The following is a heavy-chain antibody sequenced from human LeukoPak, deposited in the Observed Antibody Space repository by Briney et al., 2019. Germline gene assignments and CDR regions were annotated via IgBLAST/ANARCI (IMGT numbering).Heavy chain of an antibody. CDR1: GGSFSGYY. CDR3: ARGRVGYDYVWGSHHSPYFDY. D-gene: IGHD3-16*02. V-gene: IGHV4-34*01. J-gene: IGHJ4*02. CDR2: INHSGST. Sequence: SETLSLTCAVYGGSFSGYYWSWIRQPPGKGLEWIGEINHSGSTNYNPSLKSRVTISVDTSKNQFSLKLSSVTAADTAVYYCARGRVGYDYVWGSHHSPYFDYWGQGTLVTVSS.